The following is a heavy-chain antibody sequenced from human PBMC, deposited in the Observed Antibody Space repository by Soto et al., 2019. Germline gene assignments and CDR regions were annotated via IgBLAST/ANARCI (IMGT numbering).Heavy chain of an antibody. D-gene: IGHD1-1*01. CDR1: GGTFSRYG. CDR2: IIPIFGTA. CDR3: ASQTGTTGNYYYGMDV. V-gene: IGHV1-69*12. J-gene: IGHJ6*02. Sequence: QVQLVQSGAEVKKPGSSVKVSCKASGGTFSRYGISWVRQAPGQGLEWMGGIIPIFGTANYAQKFQGRVTITADESTSTAYMELRSLRSEDTAVYYCASQTGTTGNYYYGMDVWGQGTTVTVSS.